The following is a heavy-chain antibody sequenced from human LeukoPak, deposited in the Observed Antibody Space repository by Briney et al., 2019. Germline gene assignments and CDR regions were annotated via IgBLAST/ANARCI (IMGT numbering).Heavy chain of an antibody. CDR3: ASTEQWLVSGLYYYYYMDV. J-gene: IGHJ6*03. CDR2: IIPIFGTA. V-gene: IGHV1-69*05. D-gene: IGHD6-19*01. Sequence: GSSVKVSCKASGGTFSSYAISWVRQAPGQGLEWMGGIIPIFGTANYAQKFQGRVTITTAESTSTAYMELSSLRSEDTAVYYCASTEQWLVSGLYYYYYMDVWGKGTTVTVSS. CDR1: GGTFSSYA.